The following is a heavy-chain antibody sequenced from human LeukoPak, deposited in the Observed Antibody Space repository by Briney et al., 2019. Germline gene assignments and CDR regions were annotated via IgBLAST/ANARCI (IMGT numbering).Heavy chain of an antibody. J-gene: IGHJ4*02. Sequence: GRSLRLSCAASGFTFSSYAMHWVRQAPGKGLEWVAVISYDGRNKYDEDSVKGRFTISRDNSKNTLFLQMNSLRADDTAVYYCARGLEEQWLTTDYWGQGTLVTVSP. V-gene: IGHV3-30*04. CDR3: ARGLEEQWLTTDY. CDR2: ISYDGRNK. D-gene: IGHD6-19*01. CDR1: GFTFSSYA.